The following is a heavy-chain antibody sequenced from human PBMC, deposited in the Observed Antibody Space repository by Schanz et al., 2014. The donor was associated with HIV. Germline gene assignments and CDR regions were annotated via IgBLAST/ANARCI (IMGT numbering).Heavy chain of an antibody. CDR3: TRSRYELQWLDV. Sequence: QVQLVQSGAEVKKPGASVKVSCKASGYTFTGYYMHWIRQAPGQGLEWMGWINPNSGGTNYAQKFQGRVTMTRDTSINTAYMELSRLRSDDTAVYYCTRSRYELQWLDVWGQGTLVTVSS. D-gene: IGHD5-12*01. CDR1: GYTFTGYY. V-gene: IGHV1-2*02. CDR2: INPNSGGT. J-gene: IGHJ5*02.